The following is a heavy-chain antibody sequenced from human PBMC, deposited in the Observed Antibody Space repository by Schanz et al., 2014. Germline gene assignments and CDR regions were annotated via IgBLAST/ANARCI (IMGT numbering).Heavy chain of an antibody. Sequence: QVQLVQSGAEVKKPGSPVKVSCKSSGGTFSSYAISWVRQAPGQGLEWMGWISPYNGNTNYAQKLQGRVTMTADTSTSTAYMELRSLRSDDTAVYYCARSNYYDNSDYYNSFDYWGQGTLVTVSS. J-gene: IGHJ4*02. CDR3: ARSNYYDNSDYYNSFDY. D-gene: IGHD3-22*01. CDR2: ISPYNGNT. CDR1: GGTFSSYA. V-gene: IGHV1-18*01.